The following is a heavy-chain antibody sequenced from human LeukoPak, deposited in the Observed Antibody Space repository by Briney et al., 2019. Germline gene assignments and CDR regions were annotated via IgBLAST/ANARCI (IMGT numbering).Heavy chain of an antibody. CDR2: IYYSGST. CDR3: ARDRYGGIIDS. V-gene: IGHV4-59*01. CDR1: GGSISSYY. Sequence: SETLSLTCTVSGGSISSYYWSWIRQPPGKGLEWIGYIYYSGSTNYNPSLKSRVTISVDTSKNQFSLKLSSVTAADTAVYYCARDRYGGIIDSWGLGTLVSVSS. D-gene: IGHD1-1*01. J-gene: IGHJ4*02.